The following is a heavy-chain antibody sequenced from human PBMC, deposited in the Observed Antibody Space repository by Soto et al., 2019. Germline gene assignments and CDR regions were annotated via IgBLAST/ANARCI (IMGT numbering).Heavy chain of an antibody. Sequence: EVQLVESGGGLVKPGGSLRLSCAASGFTFSSYSMNWVRQAPGKGLEWVSSISSSSSYIYYADSVKGRFTISRDNAKNSLYLKMNSLRAEDTAVYYCAGDRVGATKLLRPGDGMDVWGQGTTVTVSS. CDR1: GFTFSSYS. J-gene: IGHJ6*02. CDR2: ISSSSSYI. CDR3: AGDRVGATKLLRPGDGMDV. V-gene: IGHV3-21*01. D-gene: IGHD1-26*01.